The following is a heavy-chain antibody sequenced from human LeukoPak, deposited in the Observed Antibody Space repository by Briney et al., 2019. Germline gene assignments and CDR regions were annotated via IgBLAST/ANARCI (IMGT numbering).Heavy chain of an antibody. CDR1: GYTFTSYY. CDR3: ARDEFDNWNYSYMDV. D-gene: IGHD1-20*01. Sequence: GASVKVSCKASGYTFTSYYMHWVRQAPGQGLEWMGIINPSGGSTSYAQKFQGRVTMTRDMSTSTVYMELSSLRSEDTAVYYCARDEFDNWNYSYMDVWGKGTTVAVSS. J-gene: IGHJ6*03. V-gene: IGHV1-46*01. CDR2: INPSGGST.